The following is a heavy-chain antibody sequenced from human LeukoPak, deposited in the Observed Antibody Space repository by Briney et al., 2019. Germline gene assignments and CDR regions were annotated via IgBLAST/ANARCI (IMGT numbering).Heavy chain of an antibody. CDR1: GLTLTVAY. V-gene: IGHV3-15*05. CDR3: TSDGGVYWSPLFAV. CDR2: VQRLPRGCAK. J-gene: IGHJ3*01. D-gene: IGHD2-8*02. Sequence: PGRSLRLSSVMAGLTLTVAYMGWVSQTPEKGMGWVGRVQRLPRGCAKSYAADVEGRFNMATDSLRNMIFLQMDSLQIDDTGVYFCTSDGGVYWSPLFAVWGQGTAVTVSS.